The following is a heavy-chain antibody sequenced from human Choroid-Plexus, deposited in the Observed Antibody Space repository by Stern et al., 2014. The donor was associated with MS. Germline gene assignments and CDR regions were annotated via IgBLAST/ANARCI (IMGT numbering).Heavy chain of an antibody. D-gene: IGHD2/OR15-2a*01. CDR3: AKDRQYLTFFFDF. CDR1: GFSFSSFG. CDR2: ISYDGSK. Sequence: VQLVESGGGVVQPGRPLRLSCAASGFSFSSFGMHWVRQAPGKGLEWGALISYDGSKDYADSVKGGFAISRDNSKNTLYLQMNSLRAEDTAVYYCAKDRQYLTFFFDFWGQGSLVTVSS. J-gene: IGHJ4*02. V-gene: IGHV3-30*18.